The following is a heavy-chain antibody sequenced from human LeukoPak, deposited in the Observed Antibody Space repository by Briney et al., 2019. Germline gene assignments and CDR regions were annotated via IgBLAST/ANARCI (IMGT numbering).Heavy chain of an antibody. Sequence: GGSLRLSCAASGFTFSSYAMSWVRQAPGKGLEWVSAISSSGGSTDYTDSVKGRFTISRDNSKNTLYLQMNSLRAEDTAVYYCAKKMSITAASQVDYWGQGTLVTVSS. CDR1: GFTFSSYA. CDR2: ISSSGGST. CDR3: AKKMSITAASQVDY. V-gene: IGHV3-23*01. D-gene: IGHD1-20*01. J-gene: IGHJ4*02.